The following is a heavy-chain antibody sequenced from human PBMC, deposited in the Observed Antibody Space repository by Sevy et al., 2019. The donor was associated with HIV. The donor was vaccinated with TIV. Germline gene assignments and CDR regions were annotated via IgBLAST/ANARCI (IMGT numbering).Heavy chain of an antibody. J-gene: IGHJ3*02. D-gene: IGHD2-15*01. CDR1: GGSISSSNW. CDR2: IYHSGST. V-gene: IGHV4-4*02. CDR3: ARVSGGNRHDAFDI. Sequence: SETLSLTCAVSGGSISSSNWWSWVRQPPGKGLEWIGEIYHSGSTNYNPSLKSRVTISVDKSKNQFSLKLSSVTAADTAVYYCARVSGGNRHDAFDIWGQGTMVTVSS.